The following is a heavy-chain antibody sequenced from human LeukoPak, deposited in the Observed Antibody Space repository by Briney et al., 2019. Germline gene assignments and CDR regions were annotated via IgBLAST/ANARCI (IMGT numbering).Heavy chain of an antibody. CDR1: GYTFTGYY. CDR2: INPNSGGT. CDR3: ARDVRYYDSSGSFDY. V-gene: IGHV1-2*02. J-gene: IGHJ4*02. Sequence: ASVKVSCKASGYTFTGYYTHWVRQAPGQGLEWMGWINPNSGGTNYAQKFQGRVTMTRDTSISTAYMELSRLRSDDTAVYYCARDVRYYDSSGSFDYWGQGTLVTVSS. D-gene: IGHD3-22*01.